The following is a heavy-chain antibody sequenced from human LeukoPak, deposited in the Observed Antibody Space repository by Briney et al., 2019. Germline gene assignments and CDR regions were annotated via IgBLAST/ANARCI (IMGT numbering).Heavy chain of an antibody. CDR2: IYTSGST. CDR1: GGSISSYY. D-gene: IGHD3-10*01. V-gene: IGHV4-4*07. CDR3: ARRGGSGRSFDF. J-gene: IGHJ4*02. Sequence: PSETLSLTCTVSGGSISSYYWTWIRQPAGKGLEWIGRIYTSGSTNHNPSLKSRVTMSVETSKNQFSLKLSSVTAADTAVYYCARRGGSGRSFDFWGQGTLVTVSS.